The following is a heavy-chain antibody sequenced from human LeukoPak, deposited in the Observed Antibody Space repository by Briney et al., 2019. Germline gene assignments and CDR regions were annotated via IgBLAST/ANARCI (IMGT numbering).Heavy chain of an antibody. J-gene: IGHJ2*01. D-gene: IGHD4-23*01. CDR3: AADCGGNSHMVRWYFDL. Sequence: GGSLRLSCAASGFTFSSYGMHWVRQAPGKGLEWVAVISYDGSNKYYADSVKGRFTISRDNSKNTLYLQMNSLRAEDTAVYYCAADCGGNSHMVRWYFDLWGRGTLVTVSS. CDR2: ISYDGSNK. V-gene: IGHV3-30*03. CDR1: GFTFSSYG.